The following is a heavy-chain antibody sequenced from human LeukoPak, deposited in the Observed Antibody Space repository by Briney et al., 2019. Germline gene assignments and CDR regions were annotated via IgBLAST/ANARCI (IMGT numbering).Heavy chain of an antibody. D-gene: IGHD2-2*03. Sequence: GGSLRLSCATSGFTFRHYAMHWVRQAPGKGLEWVAVISYDGEKKYYIDSVKGRFLISRDNVQGTLHLQTNNLTSEDTAIYYCARARGGYLGYWGQGALVTVSS. CDR1: GFTFRHYA. V-gene: IGHV3-30*04. CDR2: ISYDGEKK. J-gene: IGHJ4*02. CDR3: ARARGGYLGY.